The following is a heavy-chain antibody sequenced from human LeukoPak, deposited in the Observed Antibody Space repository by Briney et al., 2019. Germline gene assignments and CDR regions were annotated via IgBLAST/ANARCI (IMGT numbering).Heavy chain of an antibody. CDR2: ISYDGSNK. CDR3: ASSPGDPGVAGLFDY. V-gene: IGHV3-30-3*01. CDR1: GFTFSSYA. J-gene: IGHJ4*02. Sequence: PAGSLRLSCAASGFTFSSYAMHWVRQAPGKGLEWVAVISYDGSNKYYADSVKGRFTISRDNSKNTLYLQMNSLRAEDTAVYYCASSPGDPGVAGLFDYWGQGTLVTVSS. D-gene: IGHD6-19*01.